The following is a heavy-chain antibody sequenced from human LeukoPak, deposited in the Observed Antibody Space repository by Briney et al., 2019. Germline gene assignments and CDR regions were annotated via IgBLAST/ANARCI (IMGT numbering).Heavy chain of an antibody. CDR1: GFTFSSYG. D-gene: IGHD6-13*01. Sequence: PSGGSLRLSCAASGFTFSSYGMHWVRQAPGKGLEWVAVISYDGSNKYYADSVKGRFTISRDNSKNTLYLQMNSLRAEDTAVYYCAKDPSIGYSSSPNWFDPWGQGTLVTVSS. J-gene: IGHJ5*02. CDR3: AKDPSIGYSSSPNWFDP. V-gene: IGHV3-30*18. CDR2: ISYDGSNK.